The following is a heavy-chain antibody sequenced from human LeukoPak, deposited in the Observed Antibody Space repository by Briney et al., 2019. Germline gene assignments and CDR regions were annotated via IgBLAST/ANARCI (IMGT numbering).Heavy chain of an antibody. D-gene: IGHD3-3*01. CDR3: ARLFGIFGLGGV. CDR1: GFTFSDYY. J-gene: IGHJ6*01. CDR2: ISSSGSTI. Sequence: GGSMRLSCASSGFTFSDYYMSWLRKAAGKGLEWVSYISSSGSTIYYADSVKGRFTISRDNAKNSLYLQVNRLRVEEMVVYYWARLFGIFGLGGVLGQGATVSVSS. V-gene: IGHV3-11*01.